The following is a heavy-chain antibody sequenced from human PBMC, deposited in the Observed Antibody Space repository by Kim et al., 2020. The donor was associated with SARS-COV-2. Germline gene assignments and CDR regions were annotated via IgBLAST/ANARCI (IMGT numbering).Heavy chain of an antibody. J-gene: IGHJ4*02. D-gene: IGHD6-19*01. CDR2: ISWNSGTI. Sequence: GGSLRLSCAASGFTFDDYAMHWVRQAPGKGLEWVSGISWNSGTIGYVDSVKGRFTISRDNAKNSLYLQMNSLRAEDTALYYCAKDRGGRYSSGWSTYYFDYWGQGTLVTVSS. V-gene: IGHV3-9*01. CDR3: AKDRGGRYSSGWSTYYFDY. CDR1: GFTFDDYA.